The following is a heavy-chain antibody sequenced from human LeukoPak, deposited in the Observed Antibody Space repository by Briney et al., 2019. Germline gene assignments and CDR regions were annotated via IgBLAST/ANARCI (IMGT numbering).Heavy chain of an antibody. V-gene: IGHV3-30*18. CDR2: ISYDGSNK. D-gene: IGHD6-19*01. J-gene: IGHJ6*03. CDR3: AKDANIAVAGTNYYYYYYMDI. Sequence: PGGSLRLSCAASGFTFSSYGMHWVRQAPGKGLEWVAVISYDGSNKYYADSVKGRFTISRDNSKNTLYLQMNSLRAEDTAVYYCAKDANIAVAGTNYYYYYYMDIWGKGTTVTISS. CDR1: GFTFSSYG.